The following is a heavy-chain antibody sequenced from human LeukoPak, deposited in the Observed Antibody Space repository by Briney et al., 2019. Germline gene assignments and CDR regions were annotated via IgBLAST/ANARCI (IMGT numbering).Heavy chain of an antibody. J-gene: IGHJ5*02. D-gene: IGHD1-26*01. CDR1: GGTFSSYA. CDR2: IIPIFGTA. Sequence: GSSVKVSCKASGGTFSSYAISWVRQAPGQGLEWMGRIIPIFGTANYAQKFQGRVTITTDESTSTAYMELSGLRSEDTAVYYCARDIGSSYNWFDPWGQGTLVTVSS. CDR3: ARDIGSSYNWFDP. V-gene: IGHV1-69*05.